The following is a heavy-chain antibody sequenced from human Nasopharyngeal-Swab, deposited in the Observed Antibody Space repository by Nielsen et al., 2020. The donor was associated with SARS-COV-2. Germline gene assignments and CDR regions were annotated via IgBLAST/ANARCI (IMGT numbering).Heavy chain of an antibody. CDR2: MNLDSGDT. CDR1: GYTFASFD. D-gene: IGHD1-1*01. V-gene: IGHV1-8*01. CDR3: ARGPRPKRHLDY. Sequence: ASVKVSCKTSGYTFASFDINWVRQATGRGLEWVGWMNLDSGDTHYAQEFQGKVTLTRDTSRSTAYMELSSLRSEDTAVYYCARGPRPKRHLDYWCQGTLVTVSS. J-gene: IGHJ4*02.